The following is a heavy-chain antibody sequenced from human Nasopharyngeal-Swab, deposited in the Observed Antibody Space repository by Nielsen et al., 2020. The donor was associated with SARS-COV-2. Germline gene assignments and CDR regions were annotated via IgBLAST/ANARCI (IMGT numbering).Heavy chain of an antibody. D-gene: IGHD6-13*01. CDR3: AKNPAAGAVAFGYFDY. J-gene: IGHJ4*02. Sequence: GGSLRLSCAASGFTFDDYAMHWVRQAPGKGLEWVSGISWNSGSIGYADSVKGRFTISRDNAKNSLYLQMNSLRAEDTALYYCAKNPAAGAVAFGYFDYWGQGTLVTVSS. CDR2: ISWNSGSI. CDR1: GFTFDDYA. V-gene: IGHV3-9*01.